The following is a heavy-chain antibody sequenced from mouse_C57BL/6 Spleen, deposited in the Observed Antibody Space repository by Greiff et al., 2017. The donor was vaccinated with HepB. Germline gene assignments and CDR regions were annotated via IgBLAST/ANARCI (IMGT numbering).Heavy chain of an antibody. Sequence: QVQLQQSGPELVKPGASVKISCKASGYAFSSSWMNWVKQRPGKGLEWIGRIYPGDGDTNYNGKFKGKATLTADKSSSTAYMQLSSLTSEDSAVYFCAREWARDGYWGQGTLVTVSA. D-gene: IGHD3-3*01. V-gene: IGHV1-82*01. CDR3: AREWARDGY. J-gene: IGHJ3*02. CDR2: IYPGDGDT. CDR1: GYAFSSSW.